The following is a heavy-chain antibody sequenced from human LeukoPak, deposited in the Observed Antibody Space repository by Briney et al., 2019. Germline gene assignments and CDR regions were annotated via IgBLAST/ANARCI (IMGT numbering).Heavy chain of an antibody. V-gene: IGHV6-1*01. CDR3: ARGEYYYGSGSPDDAFDI. CDR2: TYYRSKWYN. Sequence: SQTLSLTCAISGDSVSSNSAAWNWIRQSPSRGLEWLGRTYYRSKWYNDYAVSVKSRITINPDTSKNQFSLQLNSVTPEDTAVYYCARGEYYYGSGSPDDAFDIWGQGTMVTVSS. CDR1: GDSVSSNSAA. D-gene: IGHD3-10*01. J-gene: IGHJ3*02.